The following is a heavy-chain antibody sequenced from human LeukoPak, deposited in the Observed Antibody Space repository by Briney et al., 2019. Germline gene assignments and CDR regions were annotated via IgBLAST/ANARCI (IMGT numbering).Heavy chain of an antibody. CDR3: ARDKGYSVDY. J-gene: IGHJ4*02. CDR2: INGDGSST. V-gene: IGHV3-74*01. Sequence: GGSLRLSCAASGFTFSIYWMHWVRQAPGKGLVWVSRINGDGSSTSYADSVKGRFTISRDNAKNTLYLQMNSLRAEDTAVYYCARDKGYSVDYWGQGTLVTVSS. D-gene: IGHD6-13*01. CDR1: GFTFSIYW.